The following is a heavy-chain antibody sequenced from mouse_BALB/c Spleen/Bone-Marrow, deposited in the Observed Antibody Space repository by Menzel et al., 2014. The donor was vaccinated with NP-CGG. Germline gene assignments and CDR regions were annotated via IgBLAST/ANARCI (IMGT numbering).Heavy chain of an antibody. V-gene: IGHV1-22*01. J-gene: IGHJ2*01. CDR2: FNPNNGGT. Sequence: VQLKESGPELVKPGSSVKMSCKTSGYSFTDYTIHWVKQSHGKSLEWIGNFNPNNGGTNYNQKFKDKATLTVDKSSRTAYMEFRSLTLEDSAVYYCARAGWYDYWGQGTTLTVSS. D-gene: IGHD1-1*02. CDR1: GYSFTDYT. CDR3: ARAGWYDY.